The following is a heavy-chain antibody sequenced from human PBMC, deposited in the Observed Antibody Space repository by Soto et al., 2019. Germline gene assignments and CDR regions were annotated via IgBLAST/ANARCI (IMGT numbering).Heavy chain of an antibody. D-gene: IGHD3-10*01. CDR1: GHSISSGYY. CDR2: FYHSGST. Sequence: SVTLSLTCAVSGHSISSGYYWGGIRQPPGKGLEWIGSFYHSGSTYYNPSLKSRVTISVYTSKNQFSLKLSSVSAVHMAVYYCARGEYYGSGNYFDYWDQGTLVTVSS. CDR3: ARGEYYGSGNYFDY. J-gene: IGHJ4*02. V-gene: IGHV4-38-2*01.